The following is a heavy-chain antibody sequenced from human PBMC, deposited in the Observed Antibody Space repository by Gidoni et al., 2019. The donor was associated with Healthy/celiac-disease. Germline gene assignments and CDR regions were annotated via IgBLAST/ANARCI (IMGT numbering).Heavy chain of an antibody. CDR2: IYSGGST. D-gene: IGHD3-22*01. CDR1: GFTVSSHY. V-gene: IGHV3-66*02. CDR3: AREGNYYDSSGPNWFDP. J-gene: IGHJ5*02. Sequence: EVQLVESGGGLVQPGGSLRLSCAASGFTVSSHYMSWVRQAPGKGLGWVSVIYSGGSTYYADSVKGRFTSSRDNSKNTLYLQMNSLRAEDTAVYYCAREGNYYDSSGPNWFDPWGQGTLVTVSS.